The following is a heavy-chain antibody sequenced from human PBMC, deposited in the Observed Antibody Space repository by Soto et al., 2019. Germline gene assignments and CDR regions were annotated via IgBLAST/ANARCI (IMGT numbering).Heavy chain of an antibody. CDR2: IYHTGNT. CDR1: GGSVNTGDNS. CDR3: ASEPLDGMDV. J-gene: IGHJ6*02. Sequence: HVQLHQSGPRLVKPSQTLSLECSVIGGSVNTGDNSWSWVRQSPGRGLEWIGYIYHTGNTFYNPALENRVNMSVDASKNQFSLTLTSVTAADTAVYFCASEPLDGMDVWGQGTNVTVSS. V-gene: IGHV4-30-4*01.